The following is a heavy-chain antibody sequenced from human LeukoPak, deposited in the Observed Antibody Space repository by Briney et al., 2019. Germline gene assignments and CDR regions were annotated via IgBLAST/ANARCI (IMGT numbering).Heavy chain of an antibody. CDR2: VSSHNNIT. J-gene: IGHJ3*02. CDR1: GYRFTNYG. V-gene: IGHV1-18*01. Sequence: ASVTVSCTASGYRFTNYGISWVRQAPGQGLEWMGWVSSHNNITKFAQNFQGRVTMTTDTSTTTAHMELRSLRSDDTAVYYCARYSIVAAVDDAFDIWGQGTLVIVSS. CDR3: ARYSIVAAVDDAFDI. D-gene: IGHD6-13*01.